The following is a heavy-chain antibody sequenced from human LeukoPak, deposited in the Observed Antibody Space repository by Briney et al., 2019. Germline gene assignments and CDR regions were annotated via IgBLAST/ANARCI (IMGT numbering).Heavy chain of an antibody. CDR1: GVSFSGYY. J-gene: IGHJ4*02. CDR3: ARGIASGWLHYFDY. Sequence: SETLSLTCAVYGVSFSGYYWSWIRQPPGKGLEWIGEINHSGSTNYNPSLKSRVTISVDTSKNQFSLKLSSVTAADTAVYYCARGIASGWLHYFDYWGQGTLVTVSS. D-gene: IGHD5-24*01. V-gene: IGHV4-34*01. CDR2: INHSGST.